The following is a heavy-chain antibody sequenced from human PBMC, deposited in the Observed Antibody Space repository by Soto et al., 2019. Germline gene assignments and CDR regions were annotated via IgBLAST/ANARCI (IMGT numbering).Heavy chain of an antibody. J-gene: IGHJ4*02. V-gene: IGHV3-30*03. CDR3: APWFGAFDY. CDR1: GFTFSSYG. D-gene: IGHD3-10*01. Sequence: ESGGGVVQPGRSLRLSCAASGFTFSSYGMHWVRQAPGKGLEWVAVISYDGSNKYYADSVKGRFTNSRDNSKNTLYLQMNSLRAEDTAVYYCAPWFGAFDYWGQGTLVTVSS. CDR2: ISYDGSNK.